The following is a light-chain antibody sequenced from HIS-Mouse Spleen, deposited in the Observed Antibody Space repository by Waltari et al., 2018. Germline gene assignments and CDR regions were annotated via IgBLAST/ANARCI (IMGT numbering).Light chain of an antibody. Sequence: SSELTQDPAVSVALGQTVRIPCQGDSLRTYYASRYQQQPGQAPVLVIYGKNNRPSGIPDRFSGSSSGNTASLTITGAQAEDEADYYCNSRDSSGNHYVFGTGTKVTVL. J-gene: IGLJ1*01. CDR3: NSRDSSGNHYV. CDR2: GKN. CDR1: SLRTYY. V-gene: IGLV3-19*01.